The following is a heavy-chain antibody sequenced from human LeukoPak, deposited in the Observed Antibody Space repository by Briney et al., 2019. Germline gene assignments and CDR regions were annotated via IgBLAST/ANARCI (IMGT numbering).Heavy chain of an antibody. CDR1: RFIFSNYY. CDR3: ARAGTYSGYKVFDN. Sequence: GGSLRLSCAASRFIFSNYYMSWIRQTPCRGLEWIANIGADGSSEYYADSAKGRFTISRDNARNSLFLQMNSLRVEDTAVYFCARAGTYSGYKVFDNWGQGTLVTVSS. D-gene: IGHD5-12*01. CDR2: IGADGSSE. V-gene: IGHV3-11*01. J-gene: IGHJ5*02.